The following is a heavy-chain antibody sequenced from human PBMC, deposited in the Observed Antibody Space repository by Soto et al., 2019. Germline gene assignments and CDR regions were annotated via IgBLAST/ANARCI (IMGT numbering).Heavy chain of an antibody. CDR1: GGTFSSYA. CDR2: IVPIVDTS. D-gene: IGHD1-26*01. CDR3: ARPALSLGMGSGSYPPGTWYFDY. V-gene: IGHV1-69*13. J-gene: IGHJ4*02. Sequence: SVKVSCKTSGGTFSSYAISWVRQAPGQGLEWMGGIVPIVDTSTYAQKFQGRVTITADESTSTAYMELSSLRSDDTAVYYCARPALSLGMGSGSYPPGTWYFDYWGQGTLVTVSS.